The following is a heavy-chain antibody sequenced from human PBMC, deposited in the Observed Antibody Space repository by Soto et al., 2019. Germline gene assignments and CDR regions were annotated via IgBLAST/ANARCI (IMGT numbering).Heavy chain of an antibody. CDR1: GGSISSYY. J-gene: IGHJ6*02. CDR3: ARVPPMVRGVIYYYVMDV. V-gene: IGHV4-59*01. D-gene: IGHD3-10*01. CDR2: IYYSGST. Sequence: PSETLSLTCTVSGGSISSYYWSWIRQPPGKGLEWIGYIYYSGSTNYNPSLKSRVTISVDTSKNQFSLKLSSVTAADTAVYYCARVPPMVRGVIYYYVMDVWGQGTTVTVSS.